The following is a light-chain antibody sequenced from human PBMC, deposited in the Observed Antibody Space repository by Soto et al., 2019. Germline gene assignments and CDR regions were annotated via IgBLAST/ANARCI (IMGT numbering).Light chain of an antibody. J-gene: IGKJ5*01. Sequence: EIVLTQSPGALSLSPGERATLSCRASQSVDSTYLAWYQQKPDQSPRLLIYATSTRAAGIPDRFSGSGSGTDFTLTISSLEPEDFAVYYCQQRFNWQVTFGQGTRREIK. CDR1: QSVDSTY. CDR3: QQRFNWQVT. CDR2: ATS. V-gene: IGKV3D-20*02.